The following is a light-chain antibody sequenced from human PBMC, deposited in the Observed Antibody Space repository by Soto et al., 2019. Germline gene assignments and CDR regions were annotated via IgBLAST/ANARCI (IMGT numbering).Light chain of an antibody. CDR2: EVT. J-gene: IGLJ3*02. CDR1: NSDIYGYAY. CDR3: SSYSSSSTLVL. Sequence: QSALTQPASVSGSPGQSITISCTGTNSDIYGYAYVSWYQQHPGKAPKLMIYEVTHRPSGVSNRFSGSKSGNTASLTISGLQAEDEANYYCSSYSSSSTLVLFGGGTKLTVL. V-gene: IGLV2-14*01.